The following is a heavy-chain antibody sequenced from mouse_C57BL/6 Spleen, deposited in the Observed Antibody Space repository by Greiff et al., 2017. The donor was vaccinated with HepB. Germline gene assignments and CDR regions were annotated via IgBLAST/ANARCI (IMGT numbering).Heavy chain of an antibody. J-gene: IGHJ2*01. CDR2: IDPSDSYT. Sequence: QVQLQQPGAELVKPGASVKLSCKASGYTFTSYWMQWVKQRPGQGLEWIGEIDPSDSYTNYNQKFKGKATLTVDTSSRTAYMQLSSLTSEDSAVYYCARAGYWGQGTTLTVSS. CDR3: ARAGY. CDR1: GYTFTSYW. V-gene: IGHV1-50*01.